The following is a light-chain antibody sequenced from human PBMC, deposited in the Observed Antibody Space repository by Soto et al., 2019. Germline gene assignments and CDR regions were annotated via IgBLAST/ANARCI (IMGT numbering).Light chain of an antibody. CDR3: QQYKSYRT. V-gene: IGKV1-5*01. Sequence: DIQMTQSPSTLSASIGDRVTITCRASQSISNWLAWYQQKPGKAPKVLIYDASSLESGVPSRFSGSGSGTEFTLTISSLQPDDFATHYCQQYKSYRTFGQGTKVDIK. CDR2: DAS. CDR1: QSISNW. J-gene: IGKJ1*01.